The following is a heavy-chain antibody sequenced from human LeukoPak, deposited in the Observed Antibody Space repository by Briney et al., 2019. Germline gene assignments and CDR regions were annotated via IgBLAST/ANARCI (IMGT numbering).Heavy chain of an antibody. D-gene: IGHD3-22*01. V-gene: IGHV3-30*01. Sequence: SVKSRFTISRDNSKNTLYLQMNSLRAEDTAVYYCARDYYDSSGHYGYWGQGTLVTVSS. CDR3: ARDYYDSSGHYGY. J-gene: IGHJ4*02.